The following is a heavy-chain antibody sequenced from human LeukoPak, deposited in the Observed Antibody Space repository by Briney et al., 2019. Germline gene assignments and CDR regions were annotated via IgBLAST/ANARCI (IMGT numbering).Heavy chain of an antibody. CDR3: AKDNSRYYFDY. D-gene: IGHD1-26*01. J-gene: IGHJ4*02. V-gene: IGHV3-43*02. Sequence: QPGGSLILSCAASGFTFDDYAMHWGRLVPGKGLEWVSLISGDGGSSYYAHSVKGRFTISRDNSKNSLYLQMNSLRTEDTALYYCAKDNSRYYFDYWGQGTLVTVSS. CDR2: ISGDGGSS. CDR1: GFTFDDYA.